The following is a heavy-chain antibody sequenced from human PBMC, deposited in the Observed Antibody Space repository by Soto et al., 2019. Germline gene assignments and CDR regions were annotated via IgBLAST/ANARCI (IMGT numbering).Heavy chain of an antibody. Sequence: ASVNGSWKSARYTFTNFYIHWLRQAPGQGLEWMGIINPSGGSTTYPQKFQGRVTMTRDTSTSTVHMELITLRSEDTAVYYCARSQVGRPLDVWGPGTTVTVSS. CDR1: RYTFTNFY. J-gene: IGHJ6*02. CDR2: INPSGGST. D-gene: IGHD1-26*01. CDR3: ARSQVGRPLDV. V-gene: IGHV1-46*01.